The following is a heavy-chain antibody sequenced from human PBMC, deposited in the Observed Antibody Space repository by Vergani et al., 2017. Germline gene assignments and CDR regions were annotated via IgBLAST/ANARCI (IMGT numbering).Heavy chain of an antibody. CDR2: INHSGST. CDR1: GGSFSGYY. J-gene: IGHJ6*02. Sequence: QVQLQQWGAGLLKPSETLSLTCAVYGGSFSGYYWSWIRQPPGKGLEWIGEINHSGSTNYNPSLKSRVTISLDTSKNQLSLKLCSVTAADTAVYYCVRAPHRYGMDVWGQGTTVTVSS. V-gene: IGHV4-34*01. CDR3: VRAPHRYGMDV.